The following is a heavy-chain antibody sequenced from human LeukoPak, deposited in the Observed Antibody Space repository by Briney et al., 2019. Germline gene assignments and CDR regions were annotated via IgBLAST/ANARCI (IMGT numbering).Heavy chain of an antibody. CDR3: ASRITIFGVVTDFDY. D-gene: IGHD3-3*01. CDR1: GYTFTSYY. Sequence: GASVKVSCKASGYTFTSYYMHWVRQAPGQGLEWMGRINPNSGGTNYAQKFQGRVTMTRDTSISTAYMELSRLRSDDTAVYYCASRITIFGVVTDFDYWGQGTLVTVSS. CDR2: INPNSGGT. V-gene: IGHV1-2*06. J-gene: IGHJ4*02.